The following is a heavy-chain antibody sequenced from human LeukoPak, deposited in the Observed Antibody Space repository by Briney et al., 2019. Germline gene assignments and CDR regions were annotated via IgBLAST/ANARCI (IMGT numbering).Heavy chain of an antibody. V-gene: IGHV4-59*01. CDR2: LYYSGST. J-gene: IGHJ3*02. Sequence: SETLSLTCTVSGGSISSYYWSWIRQPPGKGLEWIGYLYYSGSTNYNSSLKSRVTISVDTSKNQFSLKLSSVTAADTAVYYCASDLAVAGTRWGAFDIWGQGTLVTVSS. CDR1: GGSISSYY. CDR3: ASDLAVAGTRWGAFDI. D-gene: IGHD6-19*01.